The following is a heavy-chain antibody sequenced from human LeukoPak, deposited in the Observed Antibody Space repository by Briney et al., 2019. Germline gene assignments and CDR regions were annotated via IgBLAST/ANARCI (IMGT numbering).Heavy chain of an antibody. CDR2: INHSGST. Sequence: SETLSRTCAVYGGSFSGYYWSWIRQPPGKGLEWIGEINHSGSTNYNPSLKSRVTISVDTSKNQFSLKLSSVTAADTAVYYCARPILIDYTRTAFHIWGQGTMVTVSS. D-gene: IGHD3-9*01. CDR3: ARPILIDYTRTAFHI. CDR1: GGSFSGYY. J-gene: IGHJ3*02. V-gene: IGHV4-34*01.